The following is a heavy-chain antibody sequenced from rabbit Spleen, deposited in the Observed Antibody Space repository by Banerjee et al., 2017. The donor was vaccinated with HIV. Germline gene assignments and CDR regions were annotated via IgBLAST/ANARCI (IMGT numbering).Heavy chain of an antibody. CDR2: INAVTGKA. V-gene: IGHV1S40*01. CDR1: GFSFSNKAV. D-gene: IGHD1-1*01. Sequence: QSLEESGGGLVQPEGSLTLTCKASGFSFSNKAVMCWVRQAPGKGLEWIACINAVTGKAVYASWANGRFTISRTSSTTVTLQMTSLTAADTATYFCARDLPSVVGWNFNLWGPGTLVTVS. CDR3: ARDLPSVVGWNFNL. J-gene: IGHJ4*01.